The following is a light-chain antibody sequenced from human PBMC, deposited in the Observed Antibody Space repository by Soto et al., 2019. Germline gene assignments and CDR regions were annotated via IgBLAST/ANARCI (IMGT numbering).Light chain of an antibody. Sequence: QSVLTQPASVSASPGQSITISCSGTSSDIGGYSYVSWYQQHPGKAPKLLIRDVNYRPSGISARFSGSKSGNTASLTISGLQTEDEADYYRSSYSSRSTLLVFGGGTKVTVL. CDR1: SSDIGGYSY. J-gene: IGLJ2*01. CDR3: SSYSSRSTLLV. CDR2: DVN. V-gene: IGLV2-14*03.